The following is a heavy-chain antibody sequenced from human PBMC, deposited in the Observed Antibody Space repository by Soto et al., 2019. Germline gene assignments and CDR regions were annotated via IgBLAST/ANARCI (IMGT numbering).Heavy chain of an antibody. J-gene: IGHJ6*02. D-gene: IGHD3-22*01. Sequence: ASVKVSCKASGYTFTSYGISWVRQAPGQGLEWMGWISAYNGNTNYAQKLQGRVTMTTDTSTSTAYMELRSLRSDDTAVYYCGRDGSGYYYDSSGYYEVYYYGMDVWGQGTTVTVSS. CDR2: ISAYNGNT. V-gene: IGHV1-18*01. CDR1: GYTFTSYG. CDR3: GRDGSGYYYDSSGYYEVYYYGMDV.